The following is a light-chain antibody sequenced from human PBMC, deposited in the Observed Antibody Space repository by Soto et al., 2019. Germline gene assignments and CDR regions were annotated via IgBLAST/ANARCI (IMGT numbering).Light chain of an antibody. Sequence: EIVMTQSPATLSVSPGERATLSCRASQSVSSNLAWYQQKPGQAPRLLIYGASTRATGIPARFSGSGSGTEFTLTISSLQSEEFAVYYCQQYNNWPFLTFGPGTKVDIK. V-gene: IGKV3D-15*01. CDR2: GAS. CDR1: QSVSSN. J-gene: IGKJ3*01. CDR3: QQYNNWPFLT.